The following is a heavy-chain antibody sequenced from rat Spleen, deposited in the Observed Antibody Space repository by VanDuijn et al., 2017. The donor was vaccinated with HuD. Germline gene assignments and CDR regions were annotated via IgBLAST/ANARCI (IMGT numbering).Heavy chain of an antibody. D-gene: IGHD1-11*01. Sequence: EVQPVESGGGLVQPGGSLKLSCAASGFTFVDYDMAWVRQTPTRGLEWIASINTGGDVTYYRDSVKGRFTVSRDDAKNHQHLQMDSLRSEDTATYYCTRHGGLRNWFAYWGQGTLVTVSS. J-gene: IGHJ3*01. CDR3: TRHGGLRNWFAY. CDR1: GFTFVDYD. CDR2: INTGGDVT. V-gene: IGHV5S13*01.